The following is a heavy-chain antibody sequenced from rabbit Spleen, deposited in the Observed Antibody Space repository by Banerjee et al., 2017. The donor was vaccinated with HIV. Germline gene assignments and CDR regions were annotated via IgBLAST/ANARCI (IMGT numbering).Heavy chain of an antibody. J-gene: IGHJ4*01. CDR2: IYVGSGGGT. Sequence: QEQLVEYGGDLVQPEGSLTLTCKASGLDFSSSYWICWVRQAPGKGLEWIACIYVGSGGGTKYASWAKGRFTISKTSSSTVTLQVTSLTAADTATYFCARDLTGVIGWNFGWWGPGTLVTVS. D-gene: IGHD1-1*01. CDR3: ARDLTGVIGWNFGW. CDR1: GLDFSSSYW. V-gene: IGHV1S45*01.